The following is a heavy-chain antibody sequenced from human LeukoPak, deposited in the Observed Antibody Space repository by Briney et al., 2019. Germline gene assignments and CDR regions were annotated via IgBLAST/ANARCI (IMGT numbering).Heavy chain of an antibody. J-gene: IGHJ4*02. Sequence: GGSLRLSCAVSGFPFRGYAMTWVRQAPGKGLEKVSSISGSGDSTFYADSVRGRFTISRDNSKNTLYLQMNSLRAEDTAVYYCATSLVGTKGPFDDWGQGTLVTVSS. D-gene: IGHD1-26*01. CDR3: ATSLVGTKGPFDD. CDR1: GFPFRGYA. CDR2: ISGSGDST. V-gene: IGHV3-23*01.